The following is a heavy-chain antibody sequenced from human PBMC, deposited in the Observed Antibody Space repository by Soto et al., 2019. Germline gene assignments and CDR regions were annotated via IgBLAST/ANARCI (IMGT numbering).Heavy chain of an antibody. CDR1: GFTFSSYA. V-gene: IGHV3-23*01. CDR3: AKAALSSSSTVSKYYFDY. J-gene: IGHJ4*02. CDR2: ISGSGGST. D-gene: IGHD6-6*01. Sequence: GGSLRLSCAASGFTFSSYAMSWVRQAPGKGLEWVSAISGSGGSTYYADSVKGRFTISRDNSKNTLYLQMNSLRAEDTAVYYCAKAALSSSSTVSKYYFDYWGQGTLVTVSS.